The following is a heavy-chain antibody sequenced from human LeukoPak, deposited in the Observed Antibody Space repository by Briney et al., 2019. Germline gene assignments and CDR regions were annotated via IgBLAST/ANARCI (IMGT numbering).Heavy chain of an antibody. D-gene: IGHD4-11*01. CDR2: VSHNAKNK. J-gene: IGHJ4*02. CDR3: ATLQNY. CDR1: GFSFSNCA. V-gene: IGHV3-30*04. Sequence: GGSLRLSCAASGFSFSNCAMHWVRQAPGEGLEWVAVVSHNAKNKFYADSVKGRFTISRDNSKNTVDLQMNSLRAEDTAVYYCATLQNYWGRGTLVTVSS.